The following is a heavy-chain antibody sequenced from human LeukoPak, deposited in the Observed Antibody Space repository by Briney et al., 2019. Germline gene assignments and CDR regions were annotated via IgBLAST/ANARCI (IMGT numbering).Heavy chain of an antibody. V-gene: IGHV4-4*07. CDR1: GGSISSYY. CDR3: ARGPYDYVWGSYRYILGYFDY. CDR2: IYTSGST. Sequence: SETLSLTCTVSGGSISSYYWSWIRQPAGKGLEWIGRIYTSGSTNYNPSLKSRVTIPVDTSKNQFSLKLSSVTAADTAVYYCARGPYDYVWGSYRYILGYFDYWGQGTLVTVSS. J-gene: IGHJ4*02. D-gene: IGHD3-16*02.